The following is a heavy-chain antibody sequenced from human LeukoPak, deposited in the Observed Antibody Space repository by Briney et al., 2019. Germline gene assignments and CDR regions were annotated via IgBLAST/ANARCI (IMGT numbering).Heavy chain of an antibody. D-gene: IGHD3-22*01. V-gene: IGHV3-11*01. CDR1: GFTFSDYY. CDR3: ARHYYDSSGYYYGLGY. J-gene: IGHJ4*02. CDR2: ISSSGSTI. Sequence: KPGGSLRLSCAASGFTFSDYYMSWIRQAPGKGLEWVSYISSSGSTIYYADSVKGRFTISRDNAKNSLYLQMNSLRAEDTAVYYCARHYYDSSGYYYGLGYWGQGTLVIVSS.